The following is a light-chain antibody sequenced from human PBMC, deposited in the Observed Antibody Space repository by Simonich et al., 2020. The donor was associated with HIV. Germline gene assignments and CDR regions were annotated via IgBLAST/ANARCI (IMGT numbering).Light chain of an antibody. CDR1: SSDAGIYNL. Sequence: QSALTQPASVSGSPGQSITISCTETSSDAGIYNLVSWYQQHPGKAPKLMIYEGSKRPSGVSHRFSGSKSGNTASLTISGLQAEDEADYYCSSYTSSSTWVFGGGTKLTVL. CDR2: EGS. V-gene: IGLV2-14*02. CDR3: SSYTSSSTWV. J-gene: IGLJ3*02.